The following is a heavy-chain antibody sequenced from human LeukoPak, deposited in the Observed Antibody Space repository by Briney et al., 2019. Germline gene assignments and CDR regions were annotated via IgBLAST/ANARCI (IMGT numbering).Heavy chain of an antibody. D-gene: IGHD3-10*01. V-gene: IGHV3-30*02. CDR2: IQHDGGRK. Sequence: GGSLKLSCAASGFNIEGHNMHWVRQAPGKGLEWVSFIQHDGGRKWYVDSVKGRSTISRDNSKNTLSLQMNDLRLKDTAVYYCAKDFGSGRYAFDIWGQGTIVTVSS. CDR1: GFNIEGHN. J-gene: IGHJ3*02. CDR3: AKDFGSGRYAFDI.